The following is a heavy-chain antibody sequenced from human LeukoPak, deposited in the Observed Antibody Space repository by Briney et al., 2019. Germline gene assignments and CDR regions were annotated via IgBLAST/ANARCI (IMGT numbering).Heavy chain of an antibody. CDR2: ISYDGSNK. Sequence: GVPLRLSCAASGFTFSSYAMHWVRQAPGKGLEWVAVISYDGSNKYYADSVKGRFTISRDNSKNTLYLQTNSLRAEDTAVYYCARDHPSYGEHDYWGQGTLVTVSS. CDR3: ARDHPSYGEHDY. V-gene: IGHV3-30*04. J-gene: IGHJ4*02. D-gene: IGHD4-17*01. CDR1: GFTFSSYA.